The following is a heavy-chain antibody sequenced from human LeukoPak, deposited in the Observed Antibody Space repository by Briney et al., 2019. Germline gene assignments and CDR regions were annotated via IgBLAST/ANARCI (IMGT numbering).Heavy chain of an antibody. Sequence: SETLSLTCAFSGGSFSGYSWSWIRQTPGQGLEWIGETNHRGSANYNPSLKSRVTISVDASKSQFYLKLSSVTAADTAVYYCARVSRWFLAVAGYADFWGQGTQVTVSS. CDR2: TNHRGSA. D-gene: IGHD6-19*01. V-gene: IGHV4-34*01. CDR3: ARVSRWFLAVAGYADF. J-gene: IGHJ4*02. CDR1: GGSFSGYS.